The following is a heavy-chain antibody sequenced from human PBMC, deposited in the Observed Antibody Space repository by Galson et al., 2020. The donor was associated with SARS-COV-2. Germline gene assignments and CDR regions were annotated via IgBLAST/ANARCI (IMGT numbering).Heavy chain of an antibody. Sequence: GESLKISCAASGFTFSTYSMNWVRQAPGKGLEWVSSISSSSNYIYYADSVKGRFTISRDNAKNSLYLQMNSLRAEDTAVYYCARGSSPIFDYWGQGTPVTVSS. D-gene: IGHD6-13*01. J-gene: IGHJ4*02. CDR2: ISSSSNYI. V-gene: IGHV3-21*01. CDR3: ARGSSPIFDY. CDR1: GFTFSTYS.